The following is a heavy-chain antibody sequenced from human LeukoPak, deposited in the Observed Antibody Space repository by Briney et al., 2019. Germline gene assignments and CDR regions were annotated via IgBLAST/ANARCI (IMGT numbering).Heavy chain of an antibody. CDR2: IYSGGST. V-gene: IGHV3-66*01. Sequence: GGSLRLSCAASGFTVSSNYMSWVRQAPGKGLEWVSVIYSGGSTYYADSVKGRFTISRDNSKNTLYLQMNSLRAEDTAVYYCAGFGTPYYYYGMDVWGQGTTVTVSS. CDR3: AGFGTPYYYYGMDV. CDR1: GFTVSSNY. J-gene: IGHJ6*02. D-gene: IGHD3-10*01.